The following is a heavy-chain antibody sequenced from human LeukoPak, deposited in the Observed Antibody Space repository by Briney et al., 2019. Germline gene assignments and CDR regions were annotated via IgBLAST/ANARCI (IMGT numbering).Heavy chain of an antibody. CDR3: ARAPHYYDSSGLDFDY. D-gene: IGHD3-22*01. J-gene: IGHJ4*02. CDR1: GGSISSSGYY. CDR2: IYYSGST. Sequence: SETLSLTCTVSGGSISSSGYYWSWIRQHPGKGLEWIGYIYYSGSTYYNPSLKSRVTISVDTSKNQFSLKLSSVTAADTAVYYCARAPHYYDSSGLDFDYWGQGTLVTVSS. V-gene: IGHV4-31*03.